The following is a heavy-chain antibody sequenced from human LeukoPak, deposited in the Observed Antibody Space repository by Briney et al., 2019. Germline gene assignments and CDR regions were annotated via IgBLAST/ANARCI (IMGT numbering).Heavy chain of an antibody. CDR3: ASTAAYGSGSG. Sequence: SETLSLTCAVYGGSLSGYYWSWIRQPPGKGLEWIGEINHIGSTNYNPSLKSRVTISVDTSKNQFSLKLSSVTAADTAVYYCASTAAYGSGSGWGQGTLVTVSS. CDR2: INHIGST. J-gene: IGHJ4*02. CDR1: GGSLSGYY. V-gene: IGHV4-34*01. D-gene: IGHD3-10*01.